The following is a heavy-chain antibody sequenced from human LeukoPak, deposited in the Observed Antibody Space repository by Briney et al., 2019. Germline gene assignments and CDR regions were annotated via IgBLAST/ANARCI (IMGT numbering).Heavy chain of an antibody. CDR3: ARDTYPDIVDYYMDV. D-gene: IGHD2-15*01. CDR2: INPNSGGT. CDR1: GYTFTGYY. J-gene: IGHJ6*03. Sequence: ASVKVSCKASGYTFTGYYMHWVRQAPGQGLEWMGWINPNSGGTNYAQKFQGRVTMTRDTSTSTAYMELSRLRSDDTAVYYCARDTYPDIVDYYMDVWGKGTTVTVSS. V-gene: IGHV1-2*02.